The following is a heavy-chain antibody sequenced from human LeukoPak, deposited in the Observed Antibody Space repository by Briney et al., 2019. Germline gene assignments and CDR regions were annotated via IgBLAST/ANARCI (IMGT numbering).Heavy chain of an antibody. Sequence: IPSETLSLTCTVSGGSISSYYWSWIRQPPGKGLEWIGYIYYSGSTNYNPSLKSRVTISVDTSKNQFSLKLSSVTAADTAVYYCAKNRGSGGYYFDYWGQGTLVTVSS. CDR1: GGSISSYY. CDR2: IYYSGST. V-gene: IGHV4-59*12. J-gene: IGHJ4*02. D-gene: IGHD3-16*01. CDR3: AKNRGSGGYYFDY.